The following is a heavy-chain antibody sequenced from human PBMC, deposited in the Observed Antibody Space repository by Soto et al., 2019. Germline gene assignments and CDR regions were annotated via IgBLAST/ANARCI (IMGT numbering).Heavy chain of an antibody. CDR1: GGSISSSSYY. CDR3: ARFHSSGWYDGSY. J-gene: IGHJ4*02. D-gene: IGHD6-19*01. CDR2: IYYSGST. Sequence: PSETLSLTCTVSGGSISSSSYYWGWIRQPPGKGLEWIGSIYYSGSTYYNPSLKSRVTISVDTSKNQFSLKLSSVTAADTAVYYCARFHSSGWYDGSYWGQGTLVTVSS. V-gene: IGHV4-39*01.